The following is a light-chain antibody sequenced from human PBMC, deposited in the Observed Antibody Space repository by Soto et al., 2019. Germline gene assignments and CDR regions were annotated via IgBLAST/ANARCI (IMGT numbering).Light chain of an antibody. J-gene: IGKJ1*01. Sequence: EVVMTQSPGTLSLSPGEGATLSCRASQSVSNNVAWYQQKPGQAPRLLMYAASTRATRVPDRFSGSGSGTDFTLSISSLQSEDSALYYCQQYNNWPRTFGQGTKVDIK. CDR2: AAS. V-gene: IGKV3-15*01. CDR1: QSVSNN. CDR3: QQYNNWPRT.